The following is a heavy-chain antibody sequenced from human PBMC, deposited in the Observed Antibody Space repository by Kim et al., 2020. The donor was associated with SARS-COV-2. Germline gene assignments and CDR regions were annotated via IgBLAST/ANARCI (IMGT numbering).Heavy chain of an antibody. V-gene: IGHV1-69*13. Sequence: SVKVSCKASGGTFSSYAISWVRQAPGQGLEWMGGIIPIFGTANYAQKFQGRVTITADESTSTAYMELSSLRSEETAVYYCARDHPVDIVATIYYGMDVWGQGTTVTVSS. CDR1: GGTFSSYA. CDR3: ARDHPVDIVATIYYGMDV. J-gene: IGHJ6*02. CDR2: IIPIFGTA. D-gene: IGHD5-12*01.